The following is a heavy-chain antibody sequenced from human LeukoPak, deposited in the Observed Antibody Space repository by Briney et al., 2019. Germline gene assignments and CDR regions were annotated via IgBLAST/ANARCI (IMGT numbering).Heavy chain of an antibody. Sequence: SGGSLRLSCAASGFTFSIYAMNWVRQAPGKGLQWVSAVSGSGGTTYYADSVKGRFTISRDNSKNTLYLQMNSLRAEDTAVYYCAKVEGASKASVYWGQGALVTVSS. D-gene: IGHD1-1*01. CDR1: GFTFSIYA. CDR2: VSGSGGTT. V-gene: IGHV3-23*01. CDR3: AKVEGASKASVY. J-gene: IGHJ4*02.